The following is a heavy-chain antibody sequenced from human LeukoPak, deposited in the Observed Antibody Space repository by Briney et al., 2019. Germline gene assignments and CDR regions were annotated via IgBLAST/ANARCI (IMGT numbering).Heavy chain of an antibody. CDR3: ARVVWFGEHIYAFDI. D-gene: IGHD3-10*01. Sequence: PGGSLRLSCAASGFTFSNYAMNWVRQAPGKGLEWVSSISGDSTDIYYADSVRGRFTISRDYAKNSLYLQMNSLRAEDTTVYYCARVVWFGEHIYAFDIWGQGTMVTVSS. V-gene: IGHV3-21*01. CDR1: GFTFSNYA. CDR2: ISGDSTDI. J-gene: IGHJ3*02.